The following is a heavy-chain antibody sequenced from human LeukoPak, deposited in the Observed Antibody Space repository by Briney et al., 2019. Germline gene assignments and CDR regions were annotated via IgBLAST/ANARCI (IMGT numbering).Heavy chain of an antibody. CDR3: ASQADALRSFNAFDI. D-gene: IGHD3-3*01. V-gene: IGHV3-48*01. CDR2: ISSSSSTI. CDR1: GFTFSSYS. Sequence: QSGGSLRLFCAASGFTFSSYSMNWVRQAPGKGLEWVSYISSSSSTIYYADSVKGRFTISRDNAKNSLYLQMNSLRAEDTAVYYCASQADALRSFNAFDIWGQGTIVTVSS. J-gene: IGHJ3*02.